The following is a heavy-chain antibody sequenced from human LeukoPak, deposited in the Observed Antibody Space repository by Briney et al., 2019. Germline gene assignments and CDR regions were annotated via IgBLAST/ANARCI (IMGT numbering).Heavy chain of an antibody. CDR2: IYYSGST. Sequence: SETLSLTCTVSGGSISSYYWSWIQQPPGKGLEWIGYIYYSGSTNYNPSLKSRVTISVDTSKNQFSLKLSSVTAADTAVYYCARAAPSNYDFWSGYYWNWFDPWGQGTLVTVSS. V-gene: IGHV4-59*01. CDR1: GGSISSYY. J-gene: IGHJ5*02. CDR3: ARAAPSNYDFWSGYYWNWFDP. D-gene: IGHD3-3*01.